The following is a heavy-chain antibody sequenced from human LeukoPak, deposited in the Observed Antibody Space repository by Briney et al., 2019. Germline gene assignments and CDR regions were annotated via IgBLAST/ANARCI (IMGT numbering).Heavy chain of an antibody. J-gene: IGHJ4*02. Sequence: HPGGSLRLSCAASGFTFGDYAMSWVRQAPGEGLEWVGFIRSKAYGGTTEYAASVKGRFTISRDDSKSIAYLQMNSLKTEDTAVYYCTRGGEGYCSSTSCYTPLGWGQGTLVTVSS. V-gene: IGHV3-49*04. CDR1: GFTFGDYA. D-gene: IGHD2-2*02. CDR3: TRGGEGYCSSTSCYTPLG. CDR2: IRSKAYGGTT.